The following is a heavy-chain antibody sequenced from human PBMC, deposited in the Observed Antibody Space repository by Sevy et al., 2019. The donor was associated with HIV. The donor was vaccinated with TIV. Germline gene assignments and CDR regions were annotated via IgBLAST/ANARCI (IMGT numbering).Heavy chain of an antibody. CDR1: GFTFDDYA. V-gene: IGHV3-9*01. J-gene: IGHJ3*01. CDR2: IYWNSGSI. Sequence: GGSLRLSCAASGFTFDDYAMHWVRQAPGKGLEWVAGIYWNSGSIGYADSVKGRFTISRDNAKNSLYLQMNSLRAEDTAFYYCAKDTSPTAYFDAFDLWGQGTMVTVSS. D-gene: IGHD2-21*01. CDR3: AKDTSPTAYFDAFDL.